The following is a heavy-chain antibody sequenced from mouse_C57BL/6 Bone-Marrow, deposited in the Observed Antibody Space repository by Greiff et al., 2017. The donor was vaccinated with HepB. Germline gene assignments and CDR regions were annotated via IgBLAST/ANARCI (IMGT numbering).Heavy chain of an antibody. CDR1: GYSFTGYF. D-gene: IGHD2-3*01. CDR2: INPYNGDT. Sequence: VQLKQSGPELVKPGDSVKISCKASGYSFTGYFMNWVMQSHGKSLEWIGRINPYNGDTFYNQKFKGKATLTVDKSSSTAHMELRSLTSEDSAVYYCARDDGYPYYAMDYWGQGTSVTVSS. V-gene: IGHV1-20*01. J-gene: IGHJ4*01. CDR3: ARDDGYPYYAMDY.